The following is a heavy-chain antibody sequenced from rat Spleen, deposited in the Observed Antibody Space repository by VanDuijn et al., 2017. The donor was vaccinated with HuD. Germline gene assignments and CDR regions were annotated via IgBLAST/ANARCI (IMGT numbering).Heavy chain of an antibody. V-gene: IGHV5-34*01. CDR2: ISSHSGTI. D-gene: IGHD1-11*01. CDR1: GFIFSDFG. J-gene: IGHJ2*01. Sequence: EVQLVESGGGLVQPGSSLKLSCVASGFIFSDFGMNWIRQAPGKGLEWVAYISSHSGTIYYADTVKGRFTISRDSAKNTLYLQLSSLRSEDTALYYCARNYGGSPFDYWGQGVMVTVSS. CDR3: ARNYGGSPFDY.